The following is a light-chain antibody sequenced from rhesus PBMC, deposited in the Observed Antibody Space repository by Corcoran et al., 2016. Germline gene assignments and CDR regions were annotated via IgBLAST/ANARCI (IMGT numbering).Light chain of an antibody. J-gene: IGKJ3*01. CDR1: QSLLHSNGYTS. CDR2: LGS. CDR3: LQDIQLPFT. Sequence: DIVMTQTPLSLPVTPGEPASISCRSSQSLLHSNGYTSLFWYLQKPGQSPQLLLSLGSNRASGVPYRLSGSWSGTDFTLKISRVEAEDVGVYYCLQDIQLPFTFGPGTKLDIK. V-gene: IGKV2-78*01.